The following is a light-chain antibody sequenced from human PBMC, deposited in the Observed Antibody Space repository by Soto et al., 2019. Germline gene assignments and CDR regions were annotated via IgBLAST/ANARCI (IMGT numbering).Light chain of an antibody. Sequence: EIVLTQSPGTLSLSPGERATLSCRASQSVSSSYLAWYQQKPGQAPRLLIYGASSRATGIPDRFSASGSGTDFTLTISRLEPEDFAVYICQQYGKSPLTFGGGTKVDIK. CDR2: GAS. CDR3: QQYGKSPLT. CDR1: QSVSSSY. J-gene: IGKJ4*01. V-gene: IGKV3-20*01.